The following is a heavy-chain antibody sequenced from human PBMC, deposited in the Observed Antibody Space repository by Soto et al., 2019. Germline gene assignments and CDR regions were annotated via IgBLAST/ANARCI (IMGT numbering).Heavy chain of an antibody. CDR2: ISGSAATT. CDR3: AKGISNPYYFDY. D-gene: IGHD4-4*01. Sequence: GSLRLSCAASGFTFSSYAMNWVRQAPGKGLEWVSAISGSAATTHFADSVKGRFTISRDNSKNMLYLQMNSLRAEDTAVYYCAKGISNPYYFDYWGQGTLVTVSS. CDR1: GFTFSSYA. J-gene: IGHJ4*02. V-gene: IGHV3-23*01.